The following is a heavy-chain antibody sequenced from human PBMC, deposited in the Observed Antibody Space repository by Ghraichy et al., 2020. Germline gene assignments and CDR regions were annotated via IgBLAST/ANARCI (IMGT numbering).Heavy chain of an antibody. D-gene: IGHD2-21*02. CDR3: ARSSGDCYSY. CDR1: GGSVSNGSYY. J-gene: IGHJ4*02. CDR2: IYSSGST. V-gene: IGHV4-61*01. Sequence: GSLRLSCTVSGGSVSNGSYYWSWIRQPPGKGLEWIGYIYSSGSTNYNPSLKSRVAISVDTSNNQFSLKLTSMTAADTAVYYCARSSGDCYSYWGQGTLVTVSS.